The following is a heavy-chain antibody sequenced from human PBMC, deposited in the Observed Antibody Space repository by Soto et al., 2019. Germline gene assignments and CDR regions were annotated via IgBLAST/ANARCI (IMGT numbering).Heavy chain of an antibody. V-gene: IGHV4-30-4*01. CDR2: IYYSGST. D-gene: IGHD3-3*01. J-gene: IGHJ6*02. Sequence: SETLSLTCTVSGGSISSGDYYWSWIRQPPGKGLEWIGSIYYSGSTYYNPSLKSRVTISVDRPTNQFSLKLRSVTAADTAVNYCARVDFWSCYYPIRSDYYYFGMDVGGQGTTVTVS. CDR1: GGSISSGDYY. CDR3: ARVDFWSCYYPIRSDYYYFGMDV.